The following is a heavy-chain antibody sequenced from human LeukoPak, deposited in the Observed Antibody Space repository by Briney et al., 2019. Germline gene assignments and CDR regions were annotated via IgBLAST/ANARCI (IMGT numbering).Heavy chain of an antibody. J-gene: IGHJ4*02. D-gene: IGHD3-10*01. CDR3: ARVPMVRGVPDY. CDR2: INSDGSST. V-gene: IGHV3-74*01. Sequence: SGGSLRLSCAASGFTFSSYWMHWVRQAPGKGLVWVSRINSDGSSTSYADSVKGRFTISRDNAKNTLYLQMNSLRAEDTAVYYCARVPMVRGVPDYWGQGTLVTVSS. CDR1: GFTFSSYW.